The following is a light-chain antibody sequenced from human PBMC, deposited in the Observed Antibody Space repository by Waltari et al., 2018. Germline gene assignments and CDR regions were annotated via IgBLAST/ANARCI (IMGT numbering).Light chain of an antibody. CDR1: QSIHNY. CDR2: DTS. J-gene: IGKJ4*01. V-gene: IGKV3-11*01. CDR3: QQRRNWPLT. Sequence: SVRASQSIHNYLAWYQQKPGQAPRLLIYDTSNRATGISARFSGSGFGTDFTLTISSLEPEDFAVYYCQQRRNWPLTFGGGTKVEIK.